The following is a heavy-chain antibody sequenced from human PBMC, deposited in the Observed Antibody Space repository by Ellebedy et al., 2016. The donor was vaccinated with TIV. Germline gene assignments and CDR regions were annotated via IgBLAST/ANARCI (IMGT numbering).Heavy chain of an antibody. CDR2: IYYSGST. J-gene: IGHJ4*02. Sequence: MPSETLSLTCTVSGGSISSYYWSWIRQPPGKGLEWIGYIYYSGSTNYNPSLKSRVTISVDTSKNQFSLKLSSVTAADTAVYYWARDSSGWLDYWGQGTLVTVSS. D-gene: IGHD6-19*01. CDR3: ARDSSGWLDY. CDR1: GGSISSYY. V-gene: IGHV4-59*01.